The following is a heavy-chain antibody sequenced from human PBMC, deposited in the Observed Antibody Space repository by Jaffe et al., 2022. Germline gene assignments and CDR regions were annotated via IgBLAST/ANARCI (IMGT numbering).Heavy chain of an antibody. V-gene: IGHV3-53*02. J-gene: IGHJ6*03. CDR2: IYSGGST. CDR1: GFTVSSNY. Sequence: EVQLVETGGGLIQPGGSLRLSCAASGFTVSSNYMSWVRQAPGKGLEWVSVIYSGGSTYYADSVKGRFTISRDNSKNTLYLQMNSLRAEDTAVYYCWGHGDYVGDYYYYYMDVWGKGTTVTVSS. D-gene: IGHD4-17*01. CDR3: WGHGDYVGDYYYYYMDV.